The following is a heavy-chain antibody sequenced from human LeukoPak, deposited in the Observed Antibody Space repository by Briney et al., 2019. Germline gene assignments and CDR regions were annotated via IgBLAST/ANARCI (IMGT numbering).Heavy chain of an antibody. CDR3: ARSMIVGATRSGYFNS. V-gene: IGHV3-48*03. D-gene: IGHD1-26*01. Sequence: GGSLRLSCAASGFTFSSYEMNWVRQAPGKGLEWISYISSSDGTIYYADSVMGRFTISRDNAKNSLFLQMNSLRAEDTAVYFCARSMIVGATRSGYFNSWGQGTLVTVSS. J-gene: IGHJ4*02. CDR1: GFTFSSYE. CDR2: ISSSDGTI.